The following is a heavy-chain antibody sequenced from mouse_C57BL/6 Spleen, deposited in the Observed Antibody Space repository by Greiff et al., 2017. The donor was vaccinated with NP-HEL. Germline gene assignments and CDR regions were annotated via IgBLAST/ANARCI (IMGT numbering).Heavy chain of an antibody. CDR1: GFTFSSYA. CDR3: AREGDYDWYFDV. D-gene: IGHD1-1*01. V-gene: IGHV5-4*01. Sequence: EVQLQESGGGLVKPGGSLKLSCAASGFTFSSYAMSWVRQTPEKRLEWVATISDGGSYTYYPDNVKGRFTISRDNAKNNLYLQMSHLKSEDTAMYYCAREGDYDWYFDVWGTGTTVTVSS. CDR2: ISDGGSYT. J-gene: IGHJ1*03.